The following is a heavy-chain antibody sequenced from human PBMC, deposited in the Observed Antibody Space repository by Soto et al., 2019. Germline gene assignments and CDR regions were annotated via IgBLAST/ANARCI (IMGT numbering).Heavy chain of an antibody. CDR3: AGSYEYSSSSSGWFDP. Sequence: GGSLRLSCAASGFTFSDYYMSWIRQAPGKGLEWVSYISSSGSTIYYADSVKGRFTISRDNAKNSLYLQMNSLRAEDTAMYYCAGSYEYSSSSSGWFDPWGQGTLVTVSS. J-gene: IGHJ5*02. CDR1: GFTFSDYY. CDR2: ISSSGSTI. V-gene: IGHV3-11*01. D-gene: IGHD6-6*01.